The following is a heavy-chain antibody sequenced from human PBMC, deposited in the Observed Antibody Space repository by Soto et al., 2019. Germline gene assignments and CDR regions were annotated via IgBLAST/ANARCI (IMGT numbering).Heavy chain of an antibody. CDR1: GYTFNSCY. J-gene: IGHJ4*02. Sequence: SMKVSSKASGYTFNSCYMHWVRQAPGQGLEWMGIINPSGGSTSYAQKFQGRVTMTRDTSTSTVYMELSSLRSEDTAVYYCARAVGYSSGWYVYWGQGTLVTVSS. CDR2: INPSGGST. V-gene: IGHV1-46*02. CDR3: ARAVGYSSGWYVY. D-gene: IGHD6-19*01.